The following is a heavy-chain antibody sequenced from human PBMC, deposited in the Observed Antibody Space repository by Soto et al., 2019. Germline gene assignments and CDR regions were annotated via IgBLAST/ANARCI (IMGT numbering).Heavy chain of an antibody. V-gene: IGHV4-30-2*01. Sequence: SETLSLTCAVSGGSISSGGYSWSWVRQPPGKGLEWIGYIYHSGSTYYNPSLKSRVTISVDRSKNQFFLKLSSVTAADTAVYYCATYCSGGSCYIDYWGQGTLVTVSS. CDR3: ATYCSGGSCYIDY. CDR2: IYHSGST. CDR1: GGSISSGGYS. D-gene: IGHD2-15*01. J-gene: IGHJ4*02.